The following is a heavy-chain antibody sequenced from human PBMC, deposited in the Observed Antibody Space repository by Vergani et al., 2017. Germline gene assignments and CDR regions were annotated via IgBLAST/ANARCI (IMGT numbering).Heavy chain of an antibody. Sequence: QVQLVESGGGLVKPGGSLRLSCAASGFTFSDYYMSWIRQAPGKGLEWVSYISSSGSTIYYADSVKGRFTISRDNAKNSLYLQMNSLRAEDTAVYYCTRVRSSSRPRGPVHWYFELWGRGTLVTVSS. CDR3: TRVRSSSRPRGPVHWYFEL. CDR1: GFTFSDYY. V-gene: IGHV3-11*01. D-gene: IGHD6-13*01. CDR2: ISSSGSTI. J-gene: IGHJ2*01.